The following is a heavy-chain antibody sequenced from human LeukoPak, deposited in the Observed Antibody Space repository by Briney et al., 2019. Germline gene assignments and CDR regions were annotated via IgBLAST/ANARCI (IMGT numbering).Heavy chain of an antibody. J-gene: IGHJ3*02. V-gene: IGHV3-53*01. CDR2: IYSGGST. Sequence: GGSLRLSCAASGFTVSSNYMSWVRQAPGKGLVWVSVIYSGGSTYYADSVKGRFTISRDNSKNTLYLQMNSLRAEDTAVYYCARDGGSRKGAFDIWGQGTMVTVSS. CDR1: GFTVSSNY. D-gene: IGHD1-26*01. CDR3: ARDGGSRKGAFDI.